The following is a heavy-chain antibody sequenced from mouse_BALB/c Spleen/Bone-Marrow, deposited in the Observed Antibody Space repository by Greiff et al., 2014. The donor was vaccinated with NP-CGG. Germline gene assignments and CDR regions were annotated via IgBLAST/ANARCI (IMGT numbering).Heavy chain of an antibody. V-gene: IGHV5-17*02. J-gene: IGHJ4*01. Sequence: EVKLMESGGGLVQTGGSRKLSCAASGFTFSSFGIHWVRPAPEKGLEWVAYISSGSSTIYNADIMKGRLLITRDNPKNALMLQMTMLRAEDTAMYYCTRSGTLGAMDYWGQGTSVTVSS. CDR1: GFTFSSFG. D-gene: IGHD3-3*01. CDR3: TRSGTLGAMDY. CDR2: ISSGSSTI.